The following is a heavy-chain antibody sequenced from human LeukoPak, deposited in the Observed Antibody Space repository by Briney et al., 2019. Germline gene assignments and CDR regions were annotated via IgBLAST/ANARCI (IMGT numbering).Heavy chain of an antibody. D-gene: IGHD2-15*01. CDR2: INPNSGGT. CDR3: ARLGYCSGGSCWRYNWFDP. J-gene: IGHJ5*02. Sequence: ASVKVSCKASGYTFSGYYMHWVRQAPGQGLEWRGWINPNSGGTNYAQKFQGRVTMTRDTSISTAYMELSRLRSDDTAVYYCARLGYCSGGSCWRYNWFDPWGQGTLVTVSS. V-gene: IGHV1-2*02. CDR1: GYTFSGYY.